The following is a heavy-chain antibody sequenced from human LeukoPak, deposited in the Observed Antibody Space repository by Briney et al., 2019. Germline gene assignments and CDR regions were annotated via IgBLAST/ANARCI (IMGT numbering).Heavy chain of an antibody. CDR2: ISGSGDIT. Sequence: GGSLRLSCAASEFIFSSYVMSWVRQAPGKGLEWVSSISGSGDITYYADSVKGRFTISRDNAKNSLYLQMSSLRAEDAAVYYCAREGGYQYYYAMDVWGQGTTVTVSS. CDR3: AREGGYQYYYAMDV. D-gene: IGHD3-16*01. J-gene: IGHJ6*02. CDR1: EFIFSSYV. V-gene: IGHV3-23*01.